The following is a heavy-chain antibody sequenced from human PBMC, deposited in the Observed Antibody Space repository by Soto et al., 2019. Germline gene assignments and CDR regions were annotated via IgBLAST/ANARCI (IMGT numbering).Heavy chain of an antibody. CDR2: FDPEDGET. J-gene: IGHJ6*02. D-gene: IGHD1-26*01. V-gene: IGHV1-24*01. CDR3: ATVRVGATLYYYYGMDV. CDR1: GYTLTELS. Sequence: ASVQVSCKVSGYTLTELSMHWVRQAPGKGLEWMGGFDPEDGETIYAQKFQGRVTMTEDTSTDTAYMELSSLRSEDTAVYYCATVRVGATLYYYYGMDVWGQGTTVNVSS.